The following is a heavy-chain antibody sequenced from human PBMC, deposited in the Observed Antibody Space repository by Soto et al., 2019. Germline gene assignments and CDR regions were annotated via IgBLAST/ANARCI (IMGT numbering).Heavy chain of an antibody. CDR1: GYTFTGYY. V-gene: IGHV1-2*04. CDR3: ARGEEYCSGGSCYSYYYYGMDV. D-gene: IGHD2-15*01. CDR2: INPNSGGT. J-gene: IGHJ6*02. Sequence: GSVKVSCKASGYTFTGYYMHWVRQAPGQGLEWMGWINPNSGGTNYAQKFQGWVTMTRDTSISTAYMELSRLRSDDTAVYYCARGEEYCSGGSCYSYYYYGMDVWGQGTTVTVSS.